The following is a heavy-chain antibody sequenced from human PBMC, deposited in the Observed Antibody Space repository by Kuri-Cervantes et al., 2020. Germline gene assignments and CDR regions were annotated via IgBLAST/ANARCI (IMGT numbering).Heavy chain of an antibody. D-gene: IGHD3-9*01. CDR3: ARLPGYYKGHFDY. Sequence: ASVKVSCKASGYTFTSYAMHWVRQAPGQRPEWMGWINAGNGNTKYSQKFQGWVTMTRDTSISTAYMELSRLRSDDTAVYYCARLPGYYKGHFDYWGQGTLVTVSS. J-gene: IGHJ4*02. CDR2: INAGNGNT. V-gene: IGHV1-3*01. CDR1: GYTFTSYA.